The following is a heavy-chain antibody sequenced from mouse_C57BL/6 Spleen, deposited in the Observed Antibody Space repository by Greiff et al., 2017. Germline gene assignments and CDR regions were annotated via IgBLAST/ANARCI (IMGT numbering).Heavy chain of an antibody. D-gene: IGHD2-13*01. V-gene: IGHV1-64*01. Sequence: QVQLQQPGAELVKPGASVKLSCKASGYTFTSYGMHWVKQRPGQGLEWIGMIHPNSGSTNYNEKFKSKATLTVDKSSSTAYMQLSRLTSEDSAVYYCARSDDGDHLDYWGQGTTLTVSS. CDR1: GYTFTSYG. CDR2: IHPNSGST. J-gene: IGHJ2*01. CDR3: ARSDDGDHLDY.